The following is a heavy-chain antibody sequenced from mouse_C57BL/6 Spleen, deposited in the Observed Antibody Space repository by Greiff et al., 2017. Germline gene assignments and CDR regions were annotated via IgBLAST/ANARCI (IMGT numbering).Heavy chain of an antibody. CDR3: ARHYSNYDAMDY. V-gene: IGHV1-52*01. CDR2: IDPSDSET. J-gene: IGHJ4*01. D-gene: IGHD2-5*01. CDR1: GYTFTSYW. Sequence: QVQLQQPGAELVRPGSSVKLSCKASGYTFTSYWMHWVKQRPIQGLEWIGNIDPSDSETHYNQKFKDKATLTVDKSSSTAYMQLSSLTSEDSAVYYCARHYSNYDAMDYWGQGTSVTVSS.